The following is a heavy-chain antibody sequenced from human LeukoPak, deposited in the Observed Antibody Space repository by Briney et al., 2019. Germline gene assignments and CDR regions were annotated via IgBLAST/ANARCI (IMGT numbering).Heavy chain of an antibody. J-gene: IGHJ4*02. CDR2: ISGSGGST. V-gene: IGHV3-23*01. Sequence: GGSLRLSCAASGFTFSSYAISWVRQAPGKGLEWVSAISGSGGSTYYADSVKGRFTISRDNSKNTLYLQMNSLRAEDTAVYYCAKDPNYSSSWYYFDYWGQGTLVTVSS. CDR3: AKDPNYSSSWYYFDY. CDR1: GFTFSSYA. D-gene: IGHD6-13*01.